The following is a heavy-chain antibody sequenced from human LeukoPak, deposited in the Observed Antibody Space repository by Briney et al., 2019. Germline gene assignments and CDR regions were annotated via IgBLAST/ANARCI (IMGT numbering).Heavy chain of an antibody. D-gene: IGHD6-19*01. CDR2: INPNNVGT. CDR3: ARVLFCSSGNKSNRVDY. V-gene: IGHV1-2*02. J-gene: IGHJ4*02. Sequence: ASVKVSCKASGYTFTDYYIHWVRQAPGQGLEWMGWINPNNVGTNYAQKFQGRVTMTRDTSIRTAYMELSRLRSDDTAVYYCARVLFCSSGNKSNRVDYWGQGTLVTVSS. CDR1: GYTFTDYY.